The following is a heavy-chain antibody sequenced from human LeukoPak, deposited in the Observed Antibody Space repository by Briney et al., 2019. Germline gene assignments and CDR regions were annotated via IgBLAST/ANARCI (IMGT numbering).Heavy chain of an antibody. CDR2: ISYDGSNK. Sequence: GGSLRLSCAASGFTFSSYAMHWVRQAPGKGLEWVAVISYDGSNKYYADSVKGRFTISRDNAKNTLYLQMNSLRVEDTAVYYCAREGYYGSCDFWGQGTLVTVSS. J-gene: IGHJ4*02. V-gene: IGHV3-30*04. CDR1: GFTFSSYA. D-gene: IGHD3-10*01. CDR3: AREGYYGSCDF.